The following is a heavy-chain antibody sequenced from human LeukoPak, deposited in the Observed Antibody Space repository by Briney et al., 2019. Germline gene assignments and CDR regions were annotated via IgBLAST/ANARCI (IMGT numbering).Heavy chain of an antibody. D-gene: IGHD4-17*01. V-gene: IGHV4-39*01. J-gene: IGHJ4*02. Sequence: SETLSLTCTVSGGSISSSSYYWGWIRQPPGKGLEWIGSIYYSGSTYYNPSLKSRVTISVDTSKNQFSLKLSSVTAADTAVYYCASAYGDYVPCFDYLGQGTLVTVSS. CDR2: IYYSGST. CDR1: GGSISSSSYY. CDR3: ASAYGDYVPCFDY.